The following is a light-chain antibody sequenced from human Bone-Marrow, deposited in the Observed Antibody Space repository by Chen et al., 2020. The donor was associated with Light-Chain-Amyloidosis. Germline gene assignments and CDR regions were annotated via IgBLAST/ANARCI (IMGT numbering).Light chain of an antibody. Sequence: SYVLTQPSSVSVAPGQTATIACGGNNIGSTSVHWYQQTPGQAPLLVVYDDSDRPSGIPERLSGPNSGNAATLTSSRVEAGDAADYYWQVWDRSSDRPVFGGGTKLTVL. CDR2: DDS. J-gene: IGLJ3*02. V-gene: IGLV3-21*02. CDR1: NIGSTS. CDR3: QVWDRSSDRPV.